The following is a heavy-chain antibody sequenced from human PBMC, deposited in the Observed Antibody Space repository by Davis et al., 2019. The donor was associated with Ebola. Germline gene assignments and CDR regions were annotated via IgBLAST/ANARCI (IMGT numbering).Heavy chain of an antibody. Sequence: GSLRLSCAVYGGSFSGYYWSWIRQPPGKGLEWIGEIYHSGGTNYNPSLKSRVTISVDKSKNQFSLKLSSVTAADTAVYYCAGCSGGSCYYFDYWGQGTLVTVSS. CDR2: IYHSGGT. D-gene: IGHD2-15*01. CDR1: GGSFSGYY. V-gene: IGHV4-34*01. CDR3: AGCSGGSCYYFDY. J-gene: IGHJ4*02.